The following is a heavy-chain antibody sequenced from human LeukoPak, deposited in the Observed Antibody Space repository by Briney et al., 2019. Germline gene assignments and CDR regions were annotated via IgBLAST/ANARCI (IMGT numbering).Heavy chain of an antibody. D-gene: IGHD5-18*01. CDR2: ISYDGSNP. CDR3: AKVGPGYTFNYFYMDV. V-gene: IGHV3-30*18. J-gene: IGHJ6*03. Sequence: GTSLRLSCVASGFTFSDSAMHWVRQSPDKGLEWLAAISYDGSNPYYADFVKGRLIISRDNSKNTLFLQLNSLRVEDTALYYFAKVGPGYTFNYFYMDVWGKGTTVIVSS. CDR1: GFTFSDSA.